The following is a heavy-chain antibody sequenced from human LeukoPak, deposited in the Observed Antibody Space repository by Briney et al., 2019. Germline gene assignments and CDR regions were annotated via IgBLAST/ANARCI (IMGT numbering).Heavy chain of an antibody. D-gene: IGHD1-20*01. CDR2: IKDDGSDK. J-gene: IGHJ4*02. V-gene: IGHV3-7*01. CDR3: VPLNWNPPGDFDR. Sequence: PGGSLRLSCGASGFTLRNFWMNWVRQAPGKGLEWVANIKDDGSDKYYVDSVKGRFTISKDNAKNSLFLQMNSLRVEDTAVYYCVPLNWNPPGDFDRWGQGTLVTVSS. CDR1: GFTLRNFW.